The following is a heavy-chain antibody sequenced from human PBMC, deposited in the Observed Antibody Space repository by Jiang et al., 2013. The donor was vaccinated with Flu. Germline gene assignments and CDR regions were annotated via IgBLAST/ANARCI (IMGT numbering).Heavy chain of an antibody. CDR1: GASISSTHW. CDR2: MYHNGAT. Sequence: GSGLVKPSGTLSLTCAVSGASISSTHWWSWVRQPPGKGLEWIGEMYHNGATNYSPSLKSRVTISVDKSKNQFSLKLSSVTAADTAVYYCARRPHSSAWLLGIDYWGQGTLVTVSS. D-gene: IGHD6-13*01. CDR3: ARRPHSSAWLLGIDY. V-gene: IGHV4-4*02. J-gene: IGHJ4*02.